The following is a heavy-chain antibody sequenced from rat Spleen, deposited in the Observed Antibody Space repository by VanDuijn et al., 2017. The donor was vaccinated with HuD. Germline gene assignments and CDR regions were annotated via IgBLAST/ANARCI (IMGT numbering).Heavy chain of an antibody. V-gene: IGHV5-29*01. Sequence: EVQLVESGGGLVQPGRSLKLSCAASGFTFSDYGMAWVRQAPKKGLEWVATISYDGSSTYYRDSVKGRFTISRDDAKSTLYLQMDSLRSEDTATYYCARETGYNSYFDYWGQGVMVTVSS. CDR1: GFTFSDYG. CDR3: ARETGYNSYFDY. J-gene: IGHJ2*01. D-gene: IGHD1-4*01. CDR2: ISYDGSST.